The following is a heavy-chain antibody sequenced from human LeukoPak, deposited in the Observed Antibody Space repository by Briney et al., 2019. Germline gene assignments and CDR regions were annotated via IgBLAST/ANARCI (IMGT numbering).Heavy chain of an antibody. CDR3: AGAEGSSFITDY. CDR1: GGSFSGYY. CDR2: IDHSGST. V-gene: IGHV4-34*01. D-gene: IGHD6-6*01. Sequence: SETLSHTCAVYGGSFSGYYWTWIRQPPGEGLEWIGEIDHSGSTNYNPSLKSRVTISVDTSKNQFSLKLTSVTAADTAVYFCAGAEGSSFITDYWGQGTLVTVSS. J-gene: IGHJ4*02.